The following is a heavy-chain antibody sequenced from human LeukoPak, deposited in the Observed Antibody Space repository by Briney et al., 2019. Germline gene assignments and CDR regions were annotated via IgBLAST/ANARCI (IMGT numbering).Heavy chain of an antibody. CDR2: MSPNSGDT. CDR1: GYTFTNLD. CDR3: ASDPPNTGDFYY. D-gene: IGHD1-1*01. J-gene: IGHJ4*02. V-gene: IGHV1-8*01. Sequence: ASVKVSCKTSGYTFTNLDINWLRQAPGQGLEWMGWMSPNSGDTGYAQKFQGRVSMTRDIFKSTAYMELSSLRSEDTAIYYCASDPPNTGDFYYWGLGTLVTVSS.